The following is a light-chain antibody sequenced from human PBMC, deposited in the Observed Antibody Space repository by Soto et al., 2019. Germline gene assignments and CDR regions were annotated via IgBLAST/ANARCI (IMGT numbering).Light chain of an antibody. CDR3: ASWDDALGGV. CDR1: NSNIGSQY. V-gene: IGLV1-47*01. Sequence: QLVLTQPPSASGSPGQRVTISCSGSNSNIGSQYVFWYQQVPGAAPKLVIYRNDERPSGVPDRFSGSKSGTSASLAISGLRSEDEADYYCASWDDALGGVFGGGTKVTVL. J-gene: IGLJ2*01. CDR2: RND.